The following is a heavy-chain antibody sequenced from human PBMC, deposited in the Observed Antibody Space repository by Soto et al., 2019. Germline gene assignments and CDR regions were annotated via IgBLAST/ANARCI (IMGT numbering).Heavy chain of an antibody. CDR2: VSSTGGAI. V-gene: IGHV3-11*04. J-gene: IGHJ3*02. CDR1: GFTFSDYY. CDR3: ARDQKVTKAVDAFDI. D-gene: IGHD2-21*02. Sequence: PGGSLRLSCAASGFTFSDYYMSWIRQAPGKGLEWISYVSSTGGAIYYADSVKGRFTISRDNAKNSLYLQMNSLRAEDTAVYYCARDQKVTKAVDAFDIWGQGTMVTVSS.